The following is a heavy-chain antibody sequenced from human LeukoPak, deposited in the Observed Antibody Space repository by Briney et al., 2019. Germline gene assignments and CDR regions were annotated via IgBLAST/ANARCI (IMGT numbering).Heavy chain of an antibody. CDR2: FSRSSCYI. D-gene: IGHD6-13*01. J-gene: IGHJ6*03. CDR1: GFTFCSYS. CDR3: ARGEYSSSWYYYYYYMDV. V-gene: IGHV3-21*01. Sequence: GRTLRLSCAASGFTFCSYSVTRGGEAPGPGLKGFTSFSRSSCYIYYAESVKGRFTISRDNAKNSLYLQMNSLRAEDTAVYYCARGEYSSSWYYYYYYMDVWGKGTTVTVSS.